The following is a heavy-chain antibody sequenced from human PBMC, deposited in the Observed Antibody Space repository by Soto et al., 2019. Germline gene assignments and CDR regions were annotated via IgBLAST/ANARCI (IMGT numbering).Heavy chain of an antibody. D-gene: IGHD3-16*02. J-gene: IGHJ4*02. CDR1: GYTLTNYY. V-gene: IGHV1-46*01. CDR3: ARGSGGIIVYYFDY. Sequence: QVQLVQSGAEVKRPGASVKVSCKASGYTLTNYYMHWVRQAPGQGLEWMGIINPSGGSTTYAQKFQGRGTIARDTSTSTVYMELSSLRSEDTAVYYCARGSGGIIVYYFDYWGQGTLVTVSS. CDR2: INPSGGST.